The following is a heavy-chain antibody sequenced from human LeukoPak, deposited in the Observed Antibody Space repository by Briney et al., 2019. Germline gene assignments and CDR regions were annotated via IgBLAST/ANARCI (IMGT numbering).Heavy chain of an antibody. CDR2: IYPVDSKT. J-gene: IGHJ5*01. CDR1: GCYFTTYW. V-gene: IGHV5-51*01. CDR3: ARHSSVAGTSGCFDS. Sequence: GESLQISCKGSGCYFTTYWIGWVRQLPGKGLEWMGIIYPVDSKTRYSPSFQGQATISADKSISTAYLQWSSLSDTDTAMYYCARHSSVAGTSGCFDSWGQGTLVTVSS. D-gene: IGHD6-19*01.